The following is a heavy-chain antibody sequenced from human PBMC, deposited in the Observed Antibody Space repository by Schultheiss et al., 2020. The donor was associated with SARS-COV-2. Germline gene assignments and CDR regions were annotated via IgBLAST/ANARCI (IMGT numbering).Heavy chain of an antibody. CDR3: ARERGSYGSRSRNWFDP. CDR1: GFTFSSYW. J-gene: IGHJ5*02. D-gene: IGHD3-10*01. CDR2: INSDGSST. V-gene: IGHV3-74*01. Sequence: GGSLRLSCAASGFTFSSYWMHWVRQAPGKGLVWVSRINSDGSSTSYADSVKGRFTISRDNAKNTLYLQMNSLRAEDTAVYYCARERGSYGSRSRNWFDPWGQGTLVTVSS.